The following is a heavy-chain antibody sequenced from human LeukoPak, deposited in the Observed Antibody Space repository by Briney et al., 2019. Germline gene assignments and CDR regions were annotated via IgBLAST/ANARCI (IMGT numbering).Heavy chain of an antibody. D-gene: IGHD3-10*01. CDR2: IRYDGSNK. CDR1: GFTFSSYG. Sequence: PGGSLRLSCAASGFTFSSYGMHWVRQAPGKGLEWVAFIRYDGSNKYYADSVKGRFTISRDNSKNTLYLQMNSLRAEDTAVYYCARVLAGSVSAYFDYWGQGTLVTVSS. J-gene: IGHJ4*02. CDR3: ARVLAGSVSAYFDY. V-gene: IGHV3-30*02.